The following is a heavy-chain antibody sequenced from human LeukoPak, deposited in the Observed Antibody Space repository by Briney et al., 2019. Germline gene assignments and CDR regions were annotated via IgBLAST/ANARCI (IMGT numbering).Heavy chain of an antibody. CDR1: GGSFSGYC. J-gene: IGHJ6*03. V-gene: IGHV4-34*01. CDR2: INHSGST. CDR3: ARGFVYYYYYMDV. Sequence: PSETLSLTCAVYGGSFSGYCWSWIRQPPGKGLEWIGEINHSGSTNYNPPLKSRVTISVDTSKNQFSLKLSSVTAADTAVYYCARGFVYYYYYMDVWGKGTTVTVSS.